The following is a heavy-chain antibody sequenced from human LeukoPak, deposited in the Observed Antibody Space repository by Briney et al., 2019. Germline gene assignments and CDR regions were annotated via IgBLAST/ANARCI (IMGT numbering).Heavy chain of an antibody. CDR3: ARAKKRSGRSRNFYLDV. CDR2: IYTSGTTT. V-gene: IGHV4-61*09. J-gene: IGHJ6*03. D-gene: IGHD1-26*01. Sequence: SETLSLTCTVSADPINSGVYYWNWIRQPAGKGLEWIGHIYTSGTTTNSNPSLKSRVAISLDTSKNHFSLKLSSVTAADTSVYYCARAKKRSGRSRNFYLDVWGKGTTVTVSS. CDR1: ADPINSGVYY.